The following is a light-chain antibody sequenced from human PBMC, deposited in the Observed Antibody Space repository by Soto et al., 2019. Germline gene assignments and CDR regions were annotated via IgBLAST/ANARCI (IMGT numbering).Light chain of an antibody. CDR3: QSYDSSHVV. CDR1: SSNIGAGYD. Sequence: QYVLTQPPSVSGAPGQRVTICCTGSSSNIGAGYDVHWYQQLPGTAPKLLIYGNSNRPSGLPDRFSGSKSGTSASLAITGLQAEDEADYYCQSYDSSHVVFGGGTKLTVL. CDR2: GNS. V-gene: IGLV1-40*01. J-gene: IGLJ2*01.